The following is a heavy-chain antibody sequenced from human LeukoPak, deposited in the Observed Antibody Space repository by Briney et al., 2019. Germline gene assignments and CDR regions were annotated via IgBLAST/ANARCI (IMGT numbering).Heavy chain of an antibody. D-gene: IGHD3-22*01. Sequence: GGSLRLSCAASGFTFSDYYMSWIRQAPGKGLEWVSYISSSGSIIYYADSVKGRFTISRDNAKNSLYLQMNSLRAEDTAVYYCARGRISMTVDDAFDMWGQGTMVTVSS. CDR1: GFTFSDYY. CDR2: ISSSGSII. V-gene: IGHV3-11*04. J-gene: IGHJ3*02. CDR3: ARGRISMTVDDAFDM.